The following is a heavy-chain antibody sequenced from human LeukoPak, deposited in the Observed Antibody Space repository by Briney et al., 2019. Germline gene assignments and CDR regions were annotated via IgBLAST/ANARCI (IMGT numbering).Heavy chain of an antibody. V-gene: IGHV3-48*03. CDR2: ISSSGSTI. D-gene: IGHD3-22*01. J-gene: IGHJ4*02. CDR3: ARDTLSATYYYDSSGYHFDY. CDR1: GFTFSSYE. Sequence: GGSLRLSCAASGFTFSSYEMNWVRQAPGKGLEWVSYISSSGSTIYYADSVKGRFTISRDNAKNSLYLQMNSLRAEDTAVYYCARDTLSATYYYDSSGYHFDYWGQGTLVTVSS.